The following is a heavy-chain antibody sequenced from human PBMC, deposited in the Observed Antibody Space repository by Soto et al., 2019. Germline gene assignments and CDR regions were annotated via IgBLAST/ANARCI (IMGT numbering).Heavy chain of an antibody. CDR1: GGTISSYY. J-gene: IGHJ4*02. V-gene: IGHV4-59*01. Sequence: SETLSLTCTVSGGTISSYYWSWIRQPPGKGLEWIGYIYYSGTTNYNPSLKSRVTISVDTSKNQFSLNLSSVTAADTAVYYCARGMTTVTTLDYWGQGTLVTVS. CDR3: ARGMTTVTTLDY. CDR2: IYYSGTT. D-gene: IGHD4-4*01.